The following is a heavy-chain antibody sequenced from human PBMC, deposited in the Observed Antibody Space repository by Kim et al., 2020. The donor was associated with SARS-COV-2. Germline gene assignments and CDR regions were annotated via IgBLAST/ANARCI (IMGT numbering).Heavy chain of an antibody. CDR1: GFTFSSYS. J-gene: IGHJ3*02. CDR3: AGWDFLVRGAETTGAFDI. D-gene: IGHD3-10*01. CDR2: ISSSSSYI. Sequence: GGSLRLSCAASGFTFSSYSMNWVRQAPGKGLEWVSSISSSSSYIYYADSVKGRFTISRDNAKNSLYLQMNSLRAEDTAVYYCAGWDFLVRGAETTGAFDIWGQGTMVTVSS. V-gene: IGHV3-21*01.